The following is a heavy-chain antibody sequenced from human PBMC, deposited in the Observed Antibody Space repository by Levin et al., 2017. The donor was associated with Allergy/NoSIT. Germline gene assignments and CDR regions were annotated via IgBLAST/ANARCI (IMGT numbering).Heavy chain of an antibody. V-gene: IGHV4-39*01. CDR3: ARWGFGYSDV. CDR2: IYYSGST. Sequence: ESLKISCTVSGGSISSSTYYWGWIRQPPGKGLEWIGSIYYSGSTYYNPSLKSRVTISVDTSKNQFSLKLSSVTAADTAVYYCARWGFGYSDVWGKGTTVTVSS. J-gene: IGHJ6*04. CDR1: GGSISSSTYY. D-gene: IGHD2-2*03.